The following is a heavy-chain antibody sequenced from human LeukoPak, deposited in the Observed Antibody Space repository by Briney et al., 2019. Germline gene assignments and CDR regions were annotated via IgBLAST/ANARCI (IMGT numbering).Heavy chain of an antibody. Sequence: PSETLSLTCTVSGYSISSGYYWGWIRQPPGKGLEWIGEINHSGSTNYNPSLKSRVTISVDTSKNQFSLKLSSVTAADTAVYYCARDWPFNYYDSSGYYYPLDYWGQGTLVTVSS. CDR1: GYSISSGYY. CDR2: INHSGST. V-gene: IGHV4-38-2*02. J-gene: IGHJ4*02. D-gene: IGHD3-22*01. CDR3: ARDWPFNYYDSSGYYYPLDY.